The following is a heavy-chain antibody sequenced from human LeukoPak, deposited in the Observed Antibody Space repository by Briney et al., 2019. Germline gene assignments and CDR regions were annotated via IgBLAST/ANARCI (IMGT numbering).Heavy chain of an antibody. Sequence: GSLRLSCAASGFTFSSYAMHWVRQAPGKGLEWVAIISFDESYKYYADSVKGRFTISRDKSKNTLYLQLSSLRAEDTAVYYCARASYYGSGRHYYYYMDVWGKGTTVTVSS. CDR3: ARASYYGSGRHYYYYMDV. CDR2: ISFDESYK. V-gene: IGHV3-30*04. D-gene: IGHD3-10*01. CDR1: GFTFSSYA. J-gene: IGHJ6*03.